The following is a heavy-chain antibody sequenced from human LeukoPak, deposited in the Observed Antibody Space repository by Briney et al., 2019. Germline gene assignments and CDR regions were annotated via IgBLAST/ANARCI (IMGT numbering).Heavy chain of an antibody. CDR2: INPNSGGT. D-gene: IGHD6-6*01. V-gene: IGHV1-2*02. Sequence: ASVNVSCKASGYTFTDYYMHWVRQAPGQGLEWMGWINPNSGGTNFAQKFQGRVAMTRDTSISTAYLELGSLRSDDTAVYFCARARWQLVPYFDSWGQGTLVTASS. CDR1: GYTFTDYY. J-gene: IGHJ4*02. CDR3: ARARWQLVPYFDS.